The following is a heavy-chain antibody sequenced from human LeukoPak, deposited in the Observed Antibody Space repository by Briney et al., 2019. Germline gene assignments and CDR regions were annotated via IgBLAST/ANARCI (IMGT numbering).Heavy chain of an antibody. J-gene: IGHJ6*03. V-gene: IGHV4-39*01. CDR2: LDSSGST. CDR1: GGSISSRSDY. D-gene: IGHD4-23*01. Sequence: SQTLSLTCTVSGGSISSRSDYWGWIRQTPGKGLEWIGNLDSSGSTYYNPSLKSRVTISVGTSKNQFSLNLRSVTAADTAIYFCSRSHDYGGLYFYYYMDVWGKGTTVTVSS. CDR3: SRSHDYGGLYFYYYMDV.